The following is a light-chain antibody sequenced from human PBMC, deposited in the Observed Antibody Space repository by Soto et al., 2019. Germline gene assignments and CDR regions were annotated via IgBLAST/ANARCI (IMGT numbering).Light chain of an antibody. V-gene: IGKV1-39*01. CDR1: QSIRSC. CDR2: AAS. CDR3: QQSYSTPWT. J-gene: IGKJ1*01. Sequence: DIQMTQSPSSLSASVGDRVTITCRASQSIRSCLHWYQHKPGIAPKLLIYAASSLQSGIPSRFSGGGSGTDFTLTISSLQPEDFASYYCQQSYSTPWTVGQGTKVDIK.